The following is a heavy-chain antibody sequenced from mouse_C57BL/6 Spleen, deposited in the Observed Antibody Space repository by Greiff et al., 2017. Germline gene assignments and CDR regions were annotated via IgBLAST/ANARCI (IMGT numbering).Heavy chain of an antibody. CDR2: IDPEDGDT. V-gene: IGHV14-1*01. J-gene: IGHJ4*01. Sequence: VQLQQSGAELVRPGASVKLSCTASGFNIKDYYMHWVKQRPEQGLEWIGRIDPEDGDTEYAPKFQGKATMTEDTSSNTAYLQLSSLTSEDTAVYYCTTYGYYEDYAMDYWGQGTSVTVSS. CDR3: TTYGYYEDYAMDY. D-gene: IGHD2-3*01. CDR1: GFNIKDYY.